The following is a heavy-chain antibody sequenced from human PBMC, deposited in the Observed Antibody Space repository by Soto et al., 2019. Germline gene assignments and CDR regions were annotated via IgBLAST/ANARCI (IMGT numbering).Heavy chain of an antibody. CDR1: GGSISSYY. J-gene: IGHJ4*02. CDR3: ARVRREYDTSGPVDY. D-gene: IGHD3-22*01. V-gene: IGHV4-59*12. CDR2: IYYSGST. Sequence: PSETLSLTCTVSGGSISSYYWSWIRQPPGKGLEWIGYIYYSGSTNYNPSLQSRVTMSVDRSRNQFSLKLNSVTAADTAVYFCARVRREYDTSGPVDYWGQGTLVTVSS.